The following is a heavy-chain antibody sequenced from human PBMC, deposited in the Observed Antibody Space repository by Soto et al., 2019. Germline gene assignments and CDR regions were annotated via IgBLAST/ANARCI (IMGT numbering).Heavy chain of an antibody. V-gene: IGHV5-10-1*01. J-gene: IGHJ4*02. CDR1: EYSFAGYW. D-gene: IGHD3-22*01. Sequence: PGESLKLSCKGSEYSFAGYWITWVRPQPGKGLEWMGRIDPSDSQTYYSPSFRGHVTISVTKSITTVFLQWSSLRDSDTAMYYCARQIYDSDTGPNFQYLFDYWGQGTLVTVSS. CDR2: IDPSDSQT. CDR3: ARQIYDSDTGPNFQYLFDY.